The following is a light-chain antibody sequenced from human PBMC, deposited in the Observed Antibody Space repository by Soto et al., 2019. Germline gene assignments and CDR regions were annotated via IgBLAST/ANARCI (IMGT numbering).Light chain of an antibody. V-gene: IGKV3-15*01. CDR2: GAS. CDR3: QQYYSYPHT. CDR1: QSVNSN. Sequence: EIVMTQSPATLSVSPGERATLSCRASQSVNSNLAWYQQKPGQAPSLLIYGASTRATGVPARFSGSGSGTEFTLTISSLQSEDFATYYCQQYYSYPHTFGQGTKVEIK. J-gene: IGKJ1*01.